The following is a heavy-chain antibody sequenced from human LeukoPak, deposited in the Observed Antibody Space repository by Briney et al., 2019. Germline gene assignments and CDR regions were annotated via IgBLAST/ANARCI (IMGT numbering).Heavy chain of an antibody. J-gene: IGHJ4*02. D-gene: IGHD1-26*01. Sequence: SETLSLTCTVSGGSISSYYWSWIRQPPGKGLEWIGYIYYSGSTNYNPSLKSRVTISVDTSKNQFSLKLSSVTAADTAVYYCARDRGAYFDYWGQGTLVTVSS. CDR1: GGSISSYY. CDR2: IYYSGST. V-gene: IGHV4-59*01. CDR3: ARDRGAYFDY.